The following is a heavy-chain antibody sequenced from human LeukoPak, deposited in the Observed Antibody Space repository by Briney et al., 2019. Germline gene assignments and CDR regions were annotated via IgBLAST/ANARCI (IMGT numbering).Heavy chain of an antibody. Sequence: GGSLRLSCAASGFTFSSYAMTWVRQAPGKGLEWVSAISGSGGSTYYADSVKGRFTISRDNSKNTVYLQMDSLRAEDTAVYYCAKDPSGGWYKPEYFHYWGQGTLVTVSS. CDR2: ISGSGGST. D-gene: IGHD6-19*01. CDR3: AKDPSGGWYKPEYFHY. CDR1: GFTFSSYA. J-gene: IGHJ1*01. V-gene: IGHV3-23*01.